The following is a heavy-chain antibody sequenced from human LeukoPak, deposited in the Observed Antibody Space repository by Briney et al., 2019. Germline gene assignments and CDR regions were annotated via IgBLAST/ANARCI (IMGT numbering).Heavy chain of an antibody. Sequence: PGGSLRLSCAASGFTFSSYAMHWVRQAPGKGLEWVAVISYDGSNKYYADSVKGRFTISRDNAKNSLYLQMNSLRAEDTALYYCARSASRADYWGQGTLVTVSS. CDR2: ISYDGSNK. CDR3: ARSASRADY. J-gene: IGHJ4*02. V-gene: IGHV3-30*04. CDR1: GFTFSSYA.